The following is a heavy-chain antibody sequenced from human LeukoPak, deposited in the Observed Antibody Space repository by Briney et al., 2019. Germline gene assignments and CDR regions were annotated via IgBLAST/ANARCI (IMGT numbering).Heavy chain of an antibody. J-gene: IGHJ5*01. CDR3: ARRGLTVTTGWLDS. V-gene: IGHV3-11*01. CDR1: GFTFSDYY. D-gene: IGHD4-17*01. CDR2: ISNSGSTI. Sequence: GGSLRLSCAASGFTFSDYYMSWIRQVPGRGLEWISYISNSGSTIYYADSVRGRFTISRDNAKNSLYLQMYSLRAEDTAIYYCARRGLTVTTGWLDSWGQGSLVTVSS.